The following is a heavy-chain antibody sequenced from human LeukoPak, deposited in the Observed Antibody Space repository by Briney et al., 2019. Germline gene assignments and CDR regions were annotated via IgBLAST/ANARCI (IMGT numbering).Heavy chain of an antibody. Sequence: ASVKVSCKASGYTFTSYYMHWVRQAPGQGLEWMGIINPSGGSTSYAQKFQGRVTMTRDTSTSTVYMELSSLRSEDTAAYYCAREGDPYYDILTGYYEGDYFDYWGQGTLVTVSS. D-gene: IGHD3-9*01. CDR1: GYTFTSYY. CDR2: INPSGGST. J-gene: IGHJ4*02. V-gene: IGHV1-46*01. CDR3: AREGDPYYDILTGYYEGDYFDY.